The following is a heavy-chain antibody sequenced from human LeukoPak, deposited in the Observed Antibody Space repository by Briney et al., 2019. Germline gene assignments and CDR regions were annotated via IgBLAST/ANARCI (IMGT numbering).Heavy chain of an antibody. D-gene: IGHD2-2*01. V-gene: IGHV4-59*08. CDR1: GGPISSYF. CDR3: ARLYQLPRSTNWFDP. CDR2: IYYSGST. Sequence: SETLSLTCTVSGGPISSYFWSWLRQPPGKGLEGIGYIYYSGSTNYNPSLKSRVTISMDTSKNQFSLKLSSLTAADTAVYYCARLYQLPRSTNWFDPWGQGTLVTVSS. J-gene: IGHJ5*02.